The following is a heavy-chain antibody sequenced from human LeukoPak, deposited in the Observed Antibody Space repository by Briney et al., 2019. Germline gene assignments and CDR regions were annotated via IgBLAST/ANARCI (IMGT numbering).Heavy chain of an antibody. V-gene: IGHV4-34*01. Sequence: SETLSLTCAVYGGSFSGYYWSWIRQPPGKGLEWIGEINHSGSTNYNPSLRSRVTISVDTSKNQFSLKLSSVTAADTAVYYCAREKWLRFARLRDAFDIWGQGTMVTVSS. CDR1: GGSFSGYY. CDR3: AREKWLRFARLRDAFDI. J-gene: IGHJ3*02. CDR2: INHSGST. D-gene: IGHD5-12*01.